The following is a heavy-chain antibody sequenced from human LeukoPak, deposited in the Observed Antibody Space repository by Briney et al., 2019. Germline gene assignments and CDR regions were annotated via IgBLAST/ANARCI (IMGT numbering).Heavy chain of an antibody. V-gene: IGHV1-46*01. CDR3: ASLFSSGPLGGP. CDR1: GYTFTSYY. D-gene: IGHD3-22*01. Sequence: ASVKVSCKASGYTFTSYYMHWVRQAPGQGLEWIGIINPSGGSTSYAQKFQGRVTMTRDTSTSTVYMELSSLRSEDTAVYYCASLFSSGPLGGPWGQGTLVTVSS. J-gene: IGHJ5*02. CDR2: INPSGGST.